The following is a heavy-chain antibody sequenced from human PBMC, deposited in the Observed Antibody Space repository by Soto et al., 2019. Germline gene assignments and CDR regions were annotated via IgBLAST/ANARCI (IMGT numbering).Heavy chain of an antibody. Sequence: QVQLQESGPGLVRPSESLSLTCNVSGGSMTTGSYFWSWIRQPPGKGLEWIGYVFRSGSINYSPSFNRRFTISIDTAKNQFSLMLKSVTAADTAVYFCARARNRYFDYWGQGALVTVSS. J-gene: IGHJ4*02. D-gene: IGHD1-1*01. CDR1: GGSMTTGSYF. CDR2: VFRSGSI. CDR3: ARARNRYFDY. V-gene: IGHV4-61*01.